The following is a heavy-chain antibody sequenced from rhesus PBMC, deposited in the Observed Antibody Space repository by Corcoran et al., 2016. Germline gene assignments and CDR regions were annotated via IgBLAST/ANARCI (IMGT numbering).Heavy chain of an antibody. CDR1: GGSISSSY. CDR3: ASPGYSSGWNDLDY. CDR2: IYGRSSRT. Sequence: QLQLQASGPGLVKPSETLSVTCAVSGGSISSSYWSWIRQAPGKGLEWIGYIYGRSSRTNDNPALKRRGTLSVDTAKKQLYRKLSSVTAADTAVYDCASPGYSSGWNDLDYWGQGVLVTVSS. J-gene: IGHJ4*01. V-gene: IGHV4-169*02. D-gene: IGHD6-31*01.